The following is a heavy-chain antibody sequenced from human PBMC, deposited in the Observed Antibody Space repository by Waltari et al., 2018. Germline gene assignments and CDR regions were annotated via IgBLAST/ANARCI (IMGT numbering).Heavy chain of an antibody. Sequence: EVQLVESGGVVVQPGGSLRLSCAASGFTFDDYAMHWVRQAPGKGLELVSLISWEGSTTAYADSVKGRFTISRDNSKNSLYLQMNSLRAEDNALYYCAKDSRGYSGWVDYWGQGTLVTVSS. CDR2: ISWEGSTT. J-gene: IGHJ4*02. V-gene: IGHV3-43D*03. CDR1: GFTFDDYA. D-gene: IGHD6-19*01. CDR3: AKDSRGYSGWVDY.